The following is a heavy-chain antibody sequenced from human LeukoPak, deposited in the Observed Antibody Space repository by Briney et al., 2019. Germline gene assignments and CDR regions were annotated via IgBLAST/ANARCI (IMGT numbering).Heavy chain of an antibody. CDR3: ARGLTTVVTPHRAAYFDY. V-gene: IGHV1-18*01. CDR1: GYTFTSYG. J-gene: IGHJ4*02. D-gene: IGHD4-23*01. Sequence: GASVKVSCKASGYTFTSYGISWVRQAPGQGLEWMGWISAYNGNTNYAQKLQGRVTMTTDTSTSTAYMELRSLRSDDTAVYYCARGLTTVVTPHRAAYFDYWGQGTLVTVSS. CDR2: ISAYNGNT.